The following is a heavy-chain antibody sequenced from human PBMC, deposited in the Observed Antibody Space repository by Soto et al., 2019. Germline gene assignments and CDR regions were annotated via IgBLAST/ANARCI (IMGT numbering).Heavy chain of an antibody. CDR3: ARDVAAAGGHWFDP. V-gene: IGHV4-4*07. Sequence: PSETLSLTCTVSGASITGSSYWSWIRQPAGKGLEWIGRFSLSGTTNYNPSLRSRVTMSADVSKNQFSLRLTSVTAADTAVYYCARDVAAAGGHWFDPWGQGTLVTVSS. D-gene: IGHD6-13*01. CDR2: FSLSGTT. CDR1: GASITGSSY. J-gene: IGHJ5*02.